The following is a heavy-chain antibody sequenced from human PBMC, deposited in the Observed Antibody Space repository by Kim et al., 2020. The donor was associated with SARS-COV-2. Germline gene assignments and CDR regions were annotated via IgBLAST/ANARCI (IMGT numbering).Heavy chain of an antibody. V-gene: IGHV4-59*01. Sequence: YRGSTNYNPSHKSRVTISVDTSKNQFSLKLSSVTAADTAVYYCARDPDGYWGQGTLVTVSS. CDR3: ARDPDGY. CDR2: YRGST. J-gene: IGHJ4*02.